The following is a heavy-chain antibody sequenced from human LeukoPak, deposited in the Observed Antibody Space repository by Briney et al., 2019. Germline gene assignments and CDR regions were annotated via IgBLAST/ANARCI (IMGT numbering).Heavy chain of an antibody. V-gene: IGHV1-8*02. Sequence: ASVKVSCKASGYTFTSYGISWGRQAPAPGHGAMGGMRFINGNAGYAPKFQGRVTMTRNTSENTAYMELSSLRSDDTAVYYCARGGTDYDNTAFPLLDPWGQGTLVTVSS. CDR1: GYTFTSYG. D-gene: IGHD3-22*01. J-gene: IGHJ5*02. CDR3: ARGGTDYDNTAFPLLDP. CDR2: MRFINGNA.